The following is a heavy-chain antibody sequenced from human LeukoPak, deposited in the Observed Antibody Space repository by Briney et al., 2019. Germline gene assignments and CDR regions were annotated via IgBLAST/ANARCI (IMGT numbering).Heavy chain of an antibody. J-gene: IGHJ6*02. CDR3: ARAELSHRGYHYGMDV. D-gene: IGHD1-14*01. Sequence: SETLSLTCTVSGGSISSSGYYWNWIRQHPGKGLEWIGYIYHSGSTYYNPSLKSRVIISADTSKNQLSLKLSSVTAADTAVYYCARAELSHRGYHYGMDVWGQGATVTVS. V-gene: IGHV4-31*03. CDR2: IYHSGST. CDR1: GGSISSSGYY.